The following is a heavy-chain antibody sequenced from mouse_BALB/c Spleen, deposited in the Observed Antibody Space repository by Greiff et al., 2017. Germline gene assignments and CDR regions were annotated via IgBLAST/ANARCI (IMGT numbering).Heavy chain of an antibody. D-gene: IGHD2-1*01. CDR2: IYPGRGIT. Sequence: QVQLQQPGAELVKPGASVKMSCKASGYTFTSYWINWVKQRPGQGLEWIGDIYPGRGITNYNEKFKSKATLTLVTSTSTAYMQLSSLTSEDSAVYYCTRSHFDYGNCLYAMDYWGQGTSVTVSS. CDR1: GYTFTSYW. V-gene: IGHV1-55*01. J-gene: IGHJ4*01. CDR3: TRSHFDYGNCLYAMDY.